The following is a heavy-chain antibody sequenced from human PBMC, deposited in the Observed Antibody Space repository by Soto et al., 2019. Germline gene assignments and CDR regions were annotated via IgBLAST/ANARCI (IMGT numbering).Heavy chain of an antibody. CDR1: GCSISSGGYY. J-gene: IGHJ5*02. CDR2: IYYSGST. CDR3: ARGGIPANRSWFDP. V-gene: IGHV4-31*03. D-gene: IGHD2-2*01. Sequence: PSETLSLTCTVSGCSISSGGYYWSWIRQHPGKGLEWIGYIYYSGSTYYNPSLKSRVTISVDTSKNQFSLKLSSVTAADTAVYYCARGGIPANRSWFDPWGQGTLVTVSS.